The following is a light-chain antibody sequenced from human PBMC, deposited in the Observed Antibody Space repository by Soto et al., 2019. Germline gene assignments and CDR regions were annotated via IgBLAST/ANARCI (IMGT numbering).Light chain of an antibody. Sequence: QSVLTQPPSVSGAPGQRIIISCAGSSSNIGAGYDVHWYQQLPGTAPKLLIYANTNRPSGVPGRFSGSKSGASASLVITGLQAEDEADYHCQSYDNSLSTSVFGGGTKLTLL. CDR2: ANT. J-gene: IGLJ2*01. V-gene: IGLV1-40*01. CDR3: QSYDNSLSTSV. CDR1: SSNIGAGYD.